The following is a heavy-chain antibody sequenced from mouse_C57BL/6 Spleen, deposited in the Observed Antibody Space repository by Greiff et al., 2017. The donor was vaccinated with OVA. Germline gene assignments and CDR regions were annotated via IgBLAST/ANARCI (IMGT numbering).Heavy chain of an antibody. V-gene: IGHV7-3*01. D-gene: IGHD2-1*01. CDR2: IRNKANGYTT. Sequence: EVMLVESGGGLVQPGGSLSLSCAASGFTFTDYYMSWVRQPPGKALEWLGFIRNKANGYTTEYSASVKGRFTISRDNSQSILYLQMNALRAEDSATYYCARWDYGNFLWAMDYWGQGTSVTVSS. CDR3: ARWDYGNFLWAMDY. CDR1: GFTFTDYY. J-gene: IGHJ4*01.